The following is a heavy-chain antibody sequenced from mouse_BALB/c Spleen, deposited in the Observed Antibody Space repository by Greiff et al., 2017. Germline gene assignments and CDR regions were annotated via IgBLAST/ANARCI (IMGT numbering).Heavy chain of an antibody. J-gene: IGHJ2*01. CDR2: IYPGSGST. Sequence: VQLQQPGAELVKPGTSVKLSCKASGYNFTSYWINWVKLRPGQGLEWIGDIYPGSGSTNYNQKFKDKATLTADKSSSTAYMQLSSLTSEDSAVYYCATQFITTSYYFDYWGQGTTLTVSS. CDR1: GYNFTSYW. CDR3: ATQFITTSYYFDY. V-gene: IGHV1-55*01. D-gene: IGHD1-1*01.